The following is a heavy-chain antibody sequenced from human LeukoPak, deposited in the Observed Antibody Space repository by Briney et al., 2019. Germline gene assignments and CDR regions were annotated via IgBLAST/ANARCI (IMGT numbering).Heavy chain of an antibody. CDR1: GFTFSDYY. J-gene: IGHJ6*02. V-gene: IGHV3-11*01. CDR3: ALGTINKDYYFGMDV. D-gene: IGHD2-8*01. CDR2: ISNSGSTV. Sequence: GGSLRLSCAASGFTFSDYYMTWLRQAPGRGLEWLSYISNSGSTVFYADSVKGRFTVSRDNSKRSLYLQIESLRDDDTAVYHCALGTINKDYYFGMDVWGQGTTVTVSS.